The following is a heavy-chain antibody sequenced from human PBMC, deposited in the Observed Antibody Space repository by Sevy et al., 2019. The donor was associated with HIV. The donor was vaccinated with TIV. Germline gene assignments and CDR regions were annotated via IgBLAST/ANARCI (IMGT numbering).Heavy chain of an antibody. D-gene: IGHD6-13*01. J-gene: IGHJ3*02. Sequence: GSLRLSCAASGFTFSSYSMNWVRQAPGKGLEWVSSITSRSSYIYYADSVKGRFTISRDNAKNSLYLQMNSLRAEDTAVYYCPRSWEQQLHDAFDIWGQGTMVTVSS. CDR3: PRSWEQQLHDAFDI. CDR2: ITSRSSYI. CDR1: GFTFSSYS. V-gene: IGHV3-21*01.